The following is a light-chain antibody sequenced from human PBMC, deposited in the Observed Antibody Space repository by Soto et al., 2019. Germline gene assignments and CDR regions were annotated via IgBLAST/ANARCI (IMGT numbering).Light chain of an antibody. CDR1: QSVSSTY. CDR3: QQYRSSPWT. CDR2: GPS. Sequence: ESVLTQSPGTLSLSPGERATLSCRASQSVSSTYLAWYQQKPGQAPRLLIYGPSSRATGIPDRFSGSASGTDFTLTISRLEPEDFAVYYCQQYRSSPWTFGQGTKVEIK. V-gene: IGKV3-20*01. J-gene: IGKJ1*01.